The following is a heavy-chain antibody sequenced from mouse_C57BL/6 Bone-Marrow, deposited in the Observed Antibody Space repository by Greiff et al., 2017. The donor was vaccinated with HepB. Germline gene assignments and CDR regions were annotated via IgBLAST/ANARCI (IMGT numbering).Heavy chain of an antibody. V-gene: IGHV1-53*01. J-gene: IGHJ3*01. D-gene: IGHD1-1*01. CDR2: INPSNGGT. Sequence: VQLQQPGTELVKPGASVKLSCKASGYTFTSYWMHWVKQRPGQGLEWIGNINPSNGGTNYNEKFKSKATLTVDKSSSTAYMQLSSLTSEDSAVYYCASGGSYYYGSSYWFAYWGQGTLVTVSA. CDR3: ASGGSYYYGSSYWFAY. CDR1: GYTFTSYW.